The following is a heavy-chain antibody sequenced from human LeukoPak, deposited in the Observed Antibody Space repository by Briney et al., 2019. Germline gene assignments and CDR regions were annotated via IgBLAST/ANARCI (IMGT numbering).Heavy chain of an antibody. Sequence: PSETLSLTCAVSGYSISSGYYWGWIRQPPGKGLEWIGRIYSSGSTNYNPSLKSRVTISVDTSKNQFSLRLRSVTAADTAVYYCARDLERTIVVGTIYYYYMDVWGKGTTVTVSS. D-gene: IGHD2-2*01. CDR1: GYSISSGYY. CDR3: ARDLERTIVVGTIYYYYMDV. CDR2: IYSSGST. V-gene: IGHV4-38-2*02. J-gene: IGHJ6*03.